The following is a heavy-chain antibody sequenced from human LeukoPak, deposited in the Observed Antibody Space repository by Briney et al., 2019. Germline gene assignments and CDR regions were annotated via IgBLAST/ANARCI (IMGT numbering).Heavy chain of an antibody. CDR1: GYTLSELS. J-gene: IGHJ4*02. CDR2: FDPEDGET. Sequence: ASVKVSCKVSGYTLSELSMHWVRQAPGKGLEWMGGFDPEDGETIYAQKIQGRVTMTEDTSTDTAYMELSSLRSEDTAVYYCARDRGVHEIGDRLDYWGQGTLVTVSS. CDR3: ARDRGVHEIGDRLDY. D-gene: IGHD2-21*02. V-gene: IGHV1-24*01.